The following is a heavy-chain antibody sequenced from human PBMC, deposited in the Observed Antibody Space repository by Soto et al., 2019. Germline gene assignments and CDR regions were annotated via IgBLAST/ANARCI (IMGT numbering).Heavy chain of an antibody. V-gene: IGHV4-34*01. J-gene: IGHJ5*02. D-gene: IGHD3-10*01. CDR1: GGSFSGYY. Sequence: KTSETLSLTCAVYGGSFSGYYWSWIRQPPGKGLEWIGEINHSGSTNYNPSLKSRVTISVDTSKNQFSLKPSSVTAADTAVYYCARERRSLYGSGRVANWFDPWGQGTLVTVSS. CDR3: ARERRSLYGSGRVANWFDP. CDR2: INHSGST.